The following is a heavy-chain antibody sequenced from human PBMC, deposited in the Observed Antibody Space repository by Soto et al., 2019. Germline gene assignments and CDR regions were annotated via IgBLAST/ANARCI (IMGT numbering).Heavy chain of an antibody. CDR2: IWYDGSNK. D-gene: IGHD4-17*01. V-gene: IGHV3-33*01. J-gene: IGHJ4*02. CDR1: GFTFSSYG. Sequence: GGSLRLSCAASGFTFSSYGMHWVRQAPGKGLEWVAVIWYDGSNKYYADSVKGRFTISRDNSKNTLYLQMNSLRAEDTAVYYCARGQSRVTTSYYFDYWGQGTLVTVSS. CDR3: ARGQSRVTTSYYFDY.